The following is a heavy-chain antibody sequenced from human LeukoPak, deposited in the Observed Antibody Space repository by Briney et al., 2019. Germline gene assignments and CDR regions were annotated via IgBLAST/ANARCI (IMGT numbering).Heavy chain of an antibody. CDR1: GYTFTANY. V-gene: IGHV1-2*02. Sequence: GASVKVSCKASGYTFTANYLHWVRQAPGQGLEWMGWIDPNSGATNHAQMFQGRVTMTRDTSIITAYMELSSLRSDDTAVYYCASGSGLYSPAYWGQGTLVTVSS. J-gene: IGHJ4*02. CDR2: IDPNSGAT. CDR3: ASGSGLYSPAY. D-gene: IGHD3-3*01.